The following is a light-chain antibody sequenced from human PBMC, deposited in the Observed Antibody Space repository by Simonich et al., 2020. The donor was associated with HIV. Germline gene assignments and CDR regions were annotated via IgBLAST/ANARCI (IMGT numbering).Light chain of an antibody. CDR2: KDS. J-gene: IGLJ3*02. CDR3: QSADSSGSYRV. Sequence: SYELTQPPSVSVSPGQTARITCSGDALPNQYAYWFQQKPGQAPVLIICKDSERPSGIPERFSGSSSGTSVTLTISGVQAEDEADYYCQSADSSGSYRVFGVGTKLTVL. V-gene: IGLV3-25*03. CDR1: ALPNQY.